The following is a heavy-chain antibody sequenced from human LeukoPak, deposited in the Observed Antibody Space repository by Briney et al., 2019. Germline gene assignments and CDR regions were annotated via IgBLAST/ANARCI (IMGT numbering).Heavy chain of an antibody. CDR3: AANLGYCSGGSCFSWFDP. V-gene: IGHV6-1*01. CDR1: GDSVSSHSAA. CDR2: TYYRSKWYN. J-gene: IGHJ5*02. D-gene: IGHD2-15*01. Sequence: SQTLSLTCALSGDSVSSHSAAWNWIRQSPSRGLEWLGRTYYRSKWYNDYAVSVKSRITINPDTSKNQFSLQLNSVTPEDTAVYFCAANLGYCSGGSCFSWFDPWGQGTLVTVSS.